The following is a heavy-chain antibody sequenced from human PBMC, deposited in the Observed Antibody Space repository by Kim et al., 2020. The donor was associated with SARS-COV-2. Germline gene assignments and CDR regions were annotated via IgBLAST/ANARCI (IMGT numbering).Heavy chain of an antibody. J-gene: IGHJ4*02. CDR3: ARLAVAGTEEGGFDY. CDR1: GYSFTSYW. CDR2: IYPGDSDT. D-gene: IGHD6-19*01. V-gene: IGHV5-51*01. Sequence: GESLKISCKGSGYSFTSYWIGWVRQMPGKGLEWMGIIYPGDSDTRYSPSFQGQVTISADKSISTAYLQWSSLKASDTAMYYCARLAVAGTEEGGFDYWGQGTLVTVSS.